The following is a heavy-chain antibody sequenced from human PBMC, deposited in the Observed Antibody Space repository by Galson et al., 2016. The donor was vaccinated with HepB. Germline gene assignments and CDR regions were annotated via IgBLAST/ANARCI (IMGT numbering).Heavy chain of an antibody. Sequence: SLRPSCPASGFTFRSYGMIWIRPVPGKGLPWVSPISGEGARTCDADSVKGRFSISRDNSRTTLDLQMHRLRGKDTALDYCSKDPYYSSGWGAFESWGHGTLVTVSS. D-gene: IGHD6-19*01. CDR1: GFTFRSYG. CDR2: ISGEGART. CDR3: SKDPYYSSGWGAFES. V-gene: IGHV3-23*01. J-gene: IGHJ4*01.